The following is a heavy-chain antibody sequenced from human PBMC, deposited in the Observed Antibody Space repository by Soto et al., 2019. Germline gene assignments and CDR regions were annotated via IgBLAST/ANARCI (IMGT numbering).Heavy chain of an antibody. Sequence: QVQLVESGGGVVQPGRSLRLSCAASGFTFSSYGMHWVRQAPGKGLEWVAVIWYDGSNKYYADSVKGRFTISRDNSKNTLYLQMNGLRAEDTAVYYCAREEAGTDWFDPWGQGTLVTVSS. CDR1: GFTFSSYG. V-gene: IGHV3-33*01. J-gene: IGHJ5*02. CDR2: IWYDGSNK. CDR3: AREEAGTDWFDP. D-gene: IGHD6-19*01.